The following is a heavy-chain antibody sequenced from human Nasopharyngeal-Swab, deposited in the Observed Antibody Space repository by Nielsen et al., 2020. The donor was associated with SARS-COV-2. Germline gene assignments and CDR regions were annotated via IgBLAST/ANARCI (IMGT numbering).Heavy chain of an antibody. CDR2: IHYTGSD. Sequence: LILSCTVSGGSIRSAGYYWSWIRQHPGKGLEWIGYIHYTGSDYYNPSLETRLTISVDTSKNQLSLELSSVTAADTAVYYCARVLAAAGTWWFDPWGQGTLVTVSS. V-gene: IGHV4-31*03. J-gene: IGHJ5*02. CDR3: ARVLAAAGTWWFDP. CDR1: GGSIRSAGYY. D-gene: IGHD6-13*01.